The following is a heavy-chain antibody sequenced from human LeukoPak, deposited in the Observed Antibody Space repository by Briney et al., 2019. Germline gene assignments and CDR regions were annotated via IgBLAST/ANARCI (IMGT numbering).Heavy chain of an antibody. V-gene: IGHV3-30*04. CDR3: ARDISGSYSVDY. D-gene: IGHD1-26*01. CDR2: ISYDGSGR. CDR1: GFTFSSHA. J-gene: IGHJ4*02. Sequence: QAGGSLRLSCAASGFTFSSHAMHWVRQAPGKGLEWVAFISYDGSGRSYADSVKGRFTISRDNSKNTLYLQMNSQRAEDTAVYYCARDISGSYSVDYWGQGTLVTVSS.